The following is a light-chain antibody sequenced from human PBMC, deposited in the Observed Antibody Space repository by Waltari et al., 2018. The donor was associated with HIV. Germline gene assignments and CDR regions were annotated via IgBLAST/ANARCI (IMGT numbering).Light chain of an antibody. V-gene: IGKV1-6*02. J-gene: IGKJ2*01. CDR1: QGIRHA. CDR2: AAS. Sequence: AIQMTHSTSSLSAAVGDSVTITCRSSQGIRHALGWYQQKSGKAPKLLIYAASALHNGVPSRFSGSGSGTDFTLTISSVQPEDFATYYCLQDYKAPYTFGQGTKLEIK. CDR3: LQDYKAPYT.